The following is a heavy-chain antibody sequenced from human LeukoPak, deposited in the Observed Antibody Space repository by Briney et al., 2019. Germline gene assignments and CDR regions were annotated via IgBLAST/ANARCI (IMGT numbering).Heavy chain of an antibody. CDR2: INPSGGST. CDR3: ARFKGFGDYSDF. CDR1: GYNFITYF. V-gene: IGHV1-46*01. Sequence: ASVKVSCKASGYNFITYFVHWMRQVPGQGLEWMGMINPSGGSTTYAQKFQGRVTMTRDTSRNTVYMELSSLRSEDTAVFYCARFKGFGDYSDFWGQGTLLTVSS. D-gene: IGHD3-10*01. J-gene: IGHJ4*02.